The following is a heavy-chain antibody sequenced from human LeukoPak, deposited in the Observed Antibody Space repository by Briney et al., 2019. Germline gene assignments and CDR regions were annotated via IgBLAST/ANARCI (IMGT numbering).Heavy chain of an antibody. D-gene: IGHD3-9*01. Sequence: GGSLRLSCAASGFTFSSYAMHWVRQAPGKGLEWGAVISYDGSNKYYADSVKGRFTISRDNSKNTLYLQMNSLRAEATAVYYCARAYDILTGYYVFWGQGTLVTVSS. CDR1: GFTFSSYA. CDR3: ARAYDILTGYYVF. J-gene: IGHJ4*02. CDR2: ISYDGSNK. V-gene: IGHV3-30-3*01.